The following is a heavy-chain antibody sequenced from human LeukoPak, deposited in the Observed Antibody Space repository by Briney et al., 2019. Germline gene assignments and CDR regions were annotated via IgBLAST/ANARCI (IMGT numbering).Heavy chain of an antibody. Sequence: PSETLSLTCTVSGGSISSSSYYWGWIRQPPGKGLEWIGSIYYSGSTYYNPSLKSRVTISVDTSKNQFSLKLSSVTAADTAVYYCARERRRGEFHWGQGTLVTVSS. D-gene: IGHD3-16*01. J-gene: IGHJ4*02. CDR2: IYYSGST. CDR1: GGSISSSSYY. CDR3: ARERRRGEFH. V-gene: IGHV4-39*02.